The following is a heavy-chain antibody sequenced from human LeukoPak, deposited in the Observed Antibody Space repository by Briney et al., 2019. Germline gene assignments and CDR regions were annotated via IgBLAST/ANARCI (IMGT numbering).Heavy chain of an antibody. Sequence: PSETLSPTCAVYGVSFSGYFWSWLRQPPAKGLDWIGEINHSGSTNYNPSLKSRVTISVDTSKNQFSLKLSSVTAADTAVYYCARGSSSPDSFVYYYGMDVWGQGTTVTVSS. CDR2: INHSGST. CDR3: ARGSSSPDSFVYYYGMDV. CDR1: GVSFSGYF. D-gene: IGHD6-13*01. J-gene: IGHJ6*02. V-gene: IGHV4-34*01.